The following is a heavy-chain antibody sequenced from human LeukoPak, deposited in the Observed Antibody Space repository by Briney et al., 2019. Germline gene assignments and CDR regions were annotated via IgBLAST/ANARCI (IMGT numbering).Heavy chain of an antibody. D-gene: IGHD6-19*01. J-gene: IGHJ4*02. CDR1: GFTFSSYS. V-gene: IGHV3-48*04. CDR2: ISSSSSTI. Sequence: GGSLRLSCAASGFTFSSYSMNWVRQAPGKGLEWVSYISSSSSTIYYADSVKGRFTISRDNAKNSLYLQMNSLRAEDTAFYYCAKDIPSSGWYHFFDYWGQGTLVTVSS. CDR3: AKDIPSSGWYHFFDY.